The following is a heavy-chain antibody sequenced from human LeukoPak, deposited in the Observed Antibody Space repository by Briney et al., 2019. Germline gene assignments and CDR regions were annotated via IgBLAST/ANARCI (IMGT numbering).Heavy chain of an antibody. CDR1: GYSFTSNY. Sequence: ASVKVSCKASGYSFTSNYMHWVRQAPGQGLEWMGWINGYSGNTNYAPKLQGRVTMTTDTSTSTAYMELRSLTSADTATYYCCAVEAIANDPFEYDYWGQGTLVTVSS. J-gene: IGHJ4*02. D-gene: IGHD5-12*01. CDR3: CAVEAIANDPFEYDY. CDR2: INGYSGNT. V-gene: IGHV1-18*04.